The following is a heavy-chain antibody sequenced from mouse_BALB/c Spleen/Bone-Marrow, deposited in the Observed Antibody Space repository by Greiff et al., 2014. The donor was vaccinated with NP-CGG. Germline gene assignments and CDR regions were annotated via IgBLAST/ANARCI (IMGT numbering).Heavy chain of an antibody. Sequence: QVTLKECGPELVKPGASVKMSCKASGYTFTSYYIHWVKQRPGQGLEWIGWIYPGDGSTKYNEKFKGKTTLTADKSSSTAYMLLSSLTSEDSAIYFCARGGGMDYWGRGTSVTVSS. J-gene: IGHJ4*01. CDR2: IYPGDGST. CDR1: GYTFTSYY. V-gene: IGHV1S56*01. CDR3: ARGGGMDY.